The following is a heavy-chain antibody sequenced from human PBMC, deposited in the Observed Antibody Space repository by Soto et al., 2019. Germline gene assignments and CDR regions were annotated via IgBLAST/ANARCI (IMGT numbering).Heavy chain of an antibody. Sequence: HPGGSLRLSCAASGFTFSSYAMHWVRQAPGKGLEWVAVISYDRSNKYYADSVKGRFTISRDNAKNSLYLQMNSLRAEDSALYYCARDPKSIAARLYYFDYWGQGTLVTVSS. CDR3: ARDPKSIAARLYYFDY. CDR2: ISYDRSNK. V-gene: IGHV3-30-3*01. CDR1: GFTFSSYA. D-gene: IGHD6-6*01. J-gene: IGHJ4*02.